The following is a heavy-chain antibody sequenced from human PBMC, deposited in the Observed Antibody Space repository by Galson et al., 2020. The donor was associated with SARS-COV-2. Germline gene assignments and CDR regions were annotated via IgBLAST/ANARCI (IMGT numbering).Heavy chain of an antibody. D-gene: IGHD3-16*01. V-gene: IGHV4-39*01. CDR3: ARHGGIGNWFDP. J-gene: IGHJ5*02. CDR1: GGSIRTSGYY. Sequence: ASETLSLTCTFSGGSIRTSGYYWGWIRQPPGKGLEWIGSMYSSGGTYYNPSLTSRVTISGDTSTNQFSLKMTSVTAADTAMYYCARHGGIGNWFDPSGQGTLVTVSS. CDR2: MYSSGGT.